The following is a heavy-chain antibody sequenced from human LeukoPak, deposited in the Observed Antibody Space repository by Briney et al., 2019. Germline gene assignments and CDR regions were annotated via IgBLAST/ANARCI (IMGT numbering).Heavy chain of an antibody. D-gene: IGHD2-21*01. Sequence: ASVKVSCKASGYTFTGYYMHWVRQAPGQGLEWMARINPYTGGTDYAQKFQGRVTMTRDTSVTTGYMELSSLRSDDTAVYYCAITHSHNAFDIWGQGTMVTVSS. J-gene: IGHJ3*02. CDR1: GYTFTGYY. V-gene: IGHV1-2*06. CDR2: INPYTGGT. CDR3: AITHSHNAFDI.